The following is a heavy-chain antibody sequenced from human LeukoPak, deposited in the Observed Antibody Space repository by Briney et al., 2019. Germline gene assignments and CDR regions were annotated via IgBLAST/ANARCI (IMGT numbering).Heavy chain of an antibody. CDR2: INAGNGNT. CDR1: GYTFTSYA. CDR3: ARALPPYDILTGYPFDY. Sequence: ASVKVSCKASGYTFTSYAMHWVRQAPGQRLEWMGWINAGNGNTKYSQKFQGRVTITRDTSASTAYMELSSLRSEDTAVYYCARALPPYDILTGYPFDYWGQGTLVTVSP. D-gene: IGHD3-9*01. J-gene: IGHJ4*02. V-gene: IGHV1-3*01.